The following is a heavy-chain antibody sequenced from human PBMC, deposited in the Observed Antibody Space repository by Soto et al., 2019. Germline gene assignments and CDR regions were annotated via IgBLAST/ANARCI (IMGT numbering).Heavy chain of an antibody. CDR1: GYIFTGFY. CDR2: IKPDSGGT. Sequence: ASVKVSCKASGYIFTGFYIHWVRQAPGQGLEWMGGIKPDSGGTDYAEKFQGRVTMTRXXXXXXAXMXLXRLRHDDTAVYYCARLKGLFDSRDHIW. CDR3: ARLKGLFDSRDHI. D-gene: IGHD3-22*01. V-gene: IGHV1-2*02. J-gene: IGHJ3*02.